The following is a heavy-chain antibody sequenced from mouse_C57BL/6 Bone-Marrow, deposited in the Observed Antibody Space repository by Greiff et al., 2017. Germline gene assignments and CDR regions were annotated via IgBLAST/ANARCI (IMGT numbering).Heavy chain of an antibody. V-gene: IGHV1-7*01. J-gene: IGHJ3*01. CDR3: ARPLLWLRGGFAY. CDR2: INPSSGYT. D-gene: IGHD2-2*01. CDR1: GYTFTSYW. Sequence: QVQLQQSGAELAKPGASVKLSCKASGYTFTSYWMHWVKQRPGQGLEWIGYINPSSGYTKYNQKFKDKATLTADKSSSTAYMQLSSLTYEDSAVYYCARPLLWLRGGFAYWGQGTLVTVSA.